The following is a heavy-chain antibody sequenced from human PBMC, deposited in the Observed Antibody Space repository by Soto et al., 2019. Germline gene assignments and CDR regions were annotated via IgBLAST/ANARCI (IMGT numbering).Heavy chain of an antibody. J-gene: IGHJ5*02. CDR2: INYSGRS. V-gene: IGHV4-59*01. D-gene: IGHD2-8*02. Sequence: QVQLQESGPGLVKSSETLSLTCSVSGDSSSTYYWGWIRQPPGKGLEWIGYINYSGRSNHNPSLKRRPRLSVDASKNQVSLKLTSVTGADTAVYYCARSYCADSVRCNRFDHWGQGTLVVVSS. CDR3: ARSYCADSVRCNRFDH. CDR1: GDSSSTYY.